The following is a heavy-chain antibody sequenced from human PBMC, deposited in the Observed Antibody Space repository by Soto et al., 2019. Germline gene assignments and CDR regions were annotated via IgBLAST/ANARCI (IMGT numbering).Heavy chain of an antibody. Sequence: GGSLRLSCVASGFTFSNYALNWVRQAPGKGLEWVSYISTTSSIIYYADSVEGRFTISRDNAKNSLYLQMNSLRDEDTAVYYCARVGQQLVYPYDYWGQGTLVTVSS. J-gene: IGHJ4*02. CDR1: GFTFSNYA. CDR3: ARVGQQLVYPYDY. V-gene: IGHV3-48*02. CDR2: ISTTSSII. D-gene: IGHD6-13*01.